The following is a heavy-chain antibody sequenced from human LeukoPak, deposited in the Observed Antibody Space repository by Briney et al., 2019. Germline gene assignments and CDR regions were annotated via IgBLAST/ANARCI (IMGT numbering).Heavy chain of an antibody. CDR3: AKDRGFGELFQIFDY. CDR1: GFTFSSYG. D-gene: IGHD3-10*01. CDR2: ISSSGTTI. Sequence: PGGSLRLSCAASGFTFSSYGMNWIRQAPGKGLEWVSYISSSGTTIYYADSVKGRFTISRDNAKNSLYLQMNSLRVEDTALYYCAKDRGFGELFQIFDYWGQGTLVTVSS. J-gene: IGHJ4*02. V-gene: IGHV3-48*04.